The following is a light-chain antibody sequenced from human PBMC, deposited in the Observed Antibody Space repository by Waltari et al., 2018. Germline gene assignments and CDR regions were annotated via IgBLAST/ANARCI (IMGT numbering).Light chain of an antibody. V-gene: IGLV1-51*01. CDR2: DND. J-gene: IGLJ3*02. Sequence: QSVLTQQPPSVSAAPGQKVTISCSGSASNIGTYYLSWYQQFPGTTPRLVIYDNDERPSGIPDRFSGSKSGTSVPLDITGLQTEDEADYFCGTWDNSLNSWVFGGRTKVTVL. CDR1: ASNIGTYY. CDR3: GTWDNSLNSWV.